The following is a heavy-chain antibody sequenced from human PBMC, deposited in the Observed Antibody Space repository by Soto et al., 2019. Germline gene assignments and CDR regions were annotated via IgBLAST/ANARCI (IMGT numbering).Heavy chain of an antibody. CDR1: GYSFTTYW. D-gene: IGHD3-22*01. J-gene: IGHJ4*02. V-gene: IGHV5-10-1*01. CDR3: ARLTLAHYSSGYHIFDY. CDR2: IDPTDSYT. Sequence: GESLKISCQASGYSFTTYWISWVLQIPWKGLECMGRIDPTDSYTDYGPSFEGHVTMSVDRSINTAYLEWSSLKASDSAMYYCARLTLAHYSSGYHIFDYWGQGTLVTVSS.